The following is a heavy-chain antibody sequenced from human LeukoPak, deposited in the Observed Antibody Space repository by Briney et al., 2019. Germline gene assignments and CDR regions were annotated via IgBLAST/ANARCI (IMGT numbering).Heavy chain of an antibody. D-gene: IGHD6-19*01. Sequence: PERSLRLSCAASGCTFSSYGMHWVRQAPGKGLEWVAVISYGGSKKYYADSVKGRFTISRDNSKNTLYLQMNSLRAEDTAVYYCAKGGGGVRVAGNFGPLDYWGQGTLVTVSS. CDR3: AKGGGGVRVAGNFGPLDY. CDR2: ISYGGSKK. V-gene: IGHV3-30*18. CDR1: GCTFSSYG. J-gene: IGHJ4*02.